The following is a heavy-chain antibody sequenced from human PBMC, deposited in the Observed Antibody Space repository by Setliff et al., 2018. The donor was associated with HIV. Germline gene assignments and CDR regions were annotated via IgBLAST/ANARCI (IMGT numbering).Heavy chain of an antibody. CDR2: ISTSSTYI. CDR1: GGSISSST. D-gene: IGHD3-10*01. Sequence: ETLSLTCTVSGGSISSSTYYWGWIRQPPGKGLEWVSSISTSSTYIYYVDSVEGRFTISRDNAKNSLYLQMSSLRAEDTAVYYCARDRVPLDAGDAFDIWGQGTMVTVSS. V-gene: IGHV3-21*01. CDR3: ARDRVPLDAGDAFDI. J-gene: IGHJ3*02.